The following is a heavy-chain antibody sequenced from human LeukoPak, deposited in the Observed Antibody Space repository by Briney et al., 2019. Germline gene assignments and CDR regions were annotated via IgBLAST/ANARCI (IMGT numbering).Heavy chain of an antibody. J-gene: IGHJ6*03. CDR1: GYTFTSYG. CDR3: SRSLCLTTDYYYYYMDV. D-gene: IGHD4-17*01. Sequence: ASVTVSCKASGYTFTSYGISWVRQAPGQGLEWMGWISAYNGNTNYAQKLQGRVTITTDTSTSTAYMELSRLRADDTAVYYSSRSLCLTTDYYYYYMDVWGKGTTVTVSS. CDR2: ISAYNGNT. V-gene: IGHV1-18*01.